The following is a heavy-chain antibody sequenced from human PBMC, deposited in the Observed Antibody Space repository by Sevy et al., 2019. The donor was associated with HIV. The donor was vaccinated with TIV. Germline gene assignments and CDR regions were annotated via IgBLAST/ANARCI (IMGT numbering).Heavy chain of an antibody. V-gene: IGHV3-30*18. CDR3: AKEIGELPVA. D-gene: IGHD3-10*01. Sequence: GGSPRLSCAASGFTFSSYGMHWVRQAPGKGLEWVAVISYDGSNKYYADSVKGRFTISRDNSKNTLYLQMNSLRAEDTAVYYCAKEIGELPVAWGQGTLVTVSS. CDR1: GFTFSSYG. CDR2: ISYDGSNK. J-gene: IGHJ4*02.